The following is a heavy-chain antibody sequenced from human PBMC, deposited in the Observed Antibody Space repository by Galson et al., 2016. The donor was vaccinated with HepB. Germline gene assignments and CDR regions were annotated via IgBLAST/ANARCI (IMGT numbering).Heavy chain of an antibody. D-gene: IGHD2-21*01. J-gene: IGHJ4*02. CDR2: INPTSGET. Sequence: SVKVSCKASGYTFTGYFLHWVRLAPGQGLECMGWINPTSGETNYAQKFQGWVTMTRDTSISTAYLELGRLRPDDTAVYFCARASYCGNNCDLYFDHWGQGTLVTVSS. CDR3: ARASYCGNNCDLYFDH. CDR1: GYTFTGYF. V-gene: IGHV1-2*04.